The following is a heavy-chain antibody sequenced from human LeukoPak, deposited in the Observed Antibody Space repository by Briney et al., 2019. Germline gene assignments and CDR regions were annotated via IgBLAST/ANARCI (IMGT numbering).Heavy chain of an antibody. D-gene: IGHD4-17*01. Sequence: SETLSLTCTVSGGSISSYYWSWIRQPAGKGLEWIGRIYTSGSTNYNPSLKSRVTMSVDTSKNQFSLKLSSVTAADTAVYYCASGILCGDYLRYWGQGTLVTVSS. CDR3: ASGILCGDYLRY. J-gene: IGHJ4*02. CDR1: GGSISSYY. V-gene: IGHV4-4*07. CDR2: IYTSGST.